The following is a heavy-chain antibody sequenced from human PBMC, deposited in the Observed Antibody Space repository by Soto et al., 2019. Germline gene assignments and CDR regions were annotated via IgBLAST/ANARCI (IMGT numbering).Heavy chain of an antibody. CDR2: MSANSGNT. Sequence: GASVKVSCKASGYSFTSYGISWVRQATGQGLEWMGWMSANSGNTNYAQKFQGRVTMTTNTSISTAYMELSSLRSEDTAVYYCARGLTKRLVQGGSGYWGQGTLVTVSS. D-gene: IGHD6-19*01. J-gene: IGHJ4*02. CDR1: GYSFTSYG. CDR3: ARGLTKRLVQGGSGY. V-gene: IGHV1-8*01.